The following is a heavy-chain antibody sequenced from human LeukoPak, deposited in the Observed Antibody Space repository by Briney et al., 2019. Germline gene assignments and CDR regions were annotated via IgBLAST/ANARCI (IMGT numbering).Heavy chain of an antibody. CDR3: STLGSEIVLIPAAADP. V-gene: IGHV3-15*01. J-gene: IGHJ5*02. CDR2: IKSKTDGGTT. CDR1: GFTFSFAW. Sequence: PGGSLRLSCAASGFTFSFAWMSWVRQAPGKGLEWVGRIKSKTDGGTTDYAAPVKGRFTISRDDSKNTLYLQMNSLKTEDTAVYYCSTLGSEIVLIPAAADPWGQGTLVTVSS. D-gene: IGHD2-2*01.